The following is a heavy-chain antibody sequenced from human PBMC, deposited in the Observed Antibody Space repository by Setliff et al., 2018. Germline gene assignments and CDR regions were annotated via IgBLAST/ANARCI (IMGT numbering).Heavy chain of an antibody. CDR2: INPNSGDT. D-gene: IGHD3-22*01. V-gene: IGHV1-2*02. CDR1: GYTFGAHY. Sequence: ASVKVSCKASGYTFGAHYIHWVRQAPGQGFEWMGWINPNSGDTNYAQNFQGRVTMTRDTSISTAYMELSSLRSEDTAVYYCARHSGRYYVPGTFDSWGQGTLVTVSS. CDR3: ARHSGRYYVPGTFDS. J-gene: IGHJ4*02.